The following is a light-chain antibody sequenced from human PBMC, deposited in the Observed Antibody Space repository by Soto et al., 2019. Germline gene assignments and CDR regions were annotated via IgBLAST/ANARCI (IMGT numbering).Light chain of an antibody. CDR2: KDS. V-gene: IGLV3-27*01. J-gene: IGLJ3*02. CDR3: FCAADNNWV. CDR1: AVAKKY. Sequence: SYELTQPSSVSVSPGQTARITCSGDAVAKKYARWFQQKPGQAPVLVIYKDSARPPGIPERFSGSSSGTTVTLTISGAQIEDEADYYCFCAADNNWVFGGGTQLTVL.